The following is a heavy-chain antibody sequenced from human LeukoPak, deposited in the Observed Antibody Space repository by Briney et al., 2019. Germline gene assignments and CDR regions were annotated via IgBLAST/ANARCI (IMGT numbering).Heavy chain of an antibody. CDR1: GFTFSTYW. D-gene: IGHD2-15*01. CDR2: ISPDGSDK. Sequence: GGSLRLSCVASGFTFSTYWMNWVRQAPGKGLERVGTISPDGSDKYYVDSVKGRFTISRDNAKTSLYLQINSLRADDTALYFCARGIVVVVGASDHFDYWGQGTLITVSS. J-gene: IGHJ4*02. V-gene: IGHV3-7*01. CDR3: ARGIVVVVGASDHFDY.